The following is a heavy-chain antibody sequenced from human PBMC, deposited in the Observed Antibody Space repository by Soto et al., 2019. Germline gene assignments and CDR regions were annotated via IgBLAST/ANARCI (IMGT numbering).Heavy chain of an antibody. Sequence: GGSLRLSCAASGFTFSDYYMSWIRQAPGKGLKWVSYISSSGSTIYYADSVKGRFTISRDNAKNSLYLQMNSLRAEDTAGYYCASDPVRPKHIRGQGTMVTVSS. V-gene: IGHV3-11*01. CDR2: ISSSGSTI. CDR3: ASDPVRPKHI. D-gene: IGHD4-17*01. CDR1: GFTFSDYY. J-gene: IGHJ3*02.